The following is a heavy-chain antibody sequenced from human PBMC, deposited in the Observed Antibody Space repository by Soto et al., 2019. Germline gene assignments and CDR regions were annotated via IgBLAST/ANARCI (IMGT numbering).Heavy chain of an antibody. J-gene: IGHJ6*02. CDR1: GYTFTSYY. D-gene: IGHD2-8*01. V-gene: IGHV1-46*01. CDR3: ARDHRDCTNGVCYYYYYYGMDV. CDR2: INPSGGST. Sequence: ASVKVSCTASGYTFTSYYMHWVRQAPGQGLEWMGIINPSGGSTSYAQKFQGRVTMTRDTSTSTVYMELSSLRSEDTAVYYCARDHRDCTNGVCYYYYYYGMDVWGQGTTVTVSS.